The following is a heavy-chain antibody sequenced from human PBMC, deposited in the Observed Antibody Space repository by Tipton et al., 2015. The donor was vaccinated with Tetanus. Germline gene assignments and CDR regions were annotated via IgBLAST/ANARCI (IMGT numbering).Heavy chain of an antibody. Sequence: SLRLSCAASGFTFDDYAMHWVRQAPGKGLEWVSGISWNSGSIGYADSVKGRFTISRDNAKNSLFLQMNSLRAEDTAVYYCARDPREDVDTAMVTGYWGQGTLVTVSS. CDR2: ISWNSGSI. V-gene: IGHV3-9*01. D-gene: IGHD5-18*01. J-gene: IGHJ4*02. CDR3: ARDPREDVDTAMVTGY. CDR1: GFTFDDYA.